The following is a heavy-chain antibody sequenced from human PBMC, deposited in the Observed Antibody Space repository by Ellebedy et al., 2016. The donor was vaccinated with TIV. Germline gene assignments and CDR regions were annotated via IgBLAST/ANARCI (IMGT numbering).Heavy chain of an antibody. CDR1: GGSFSGYY. V-gene: IGHV4-34*01. CDR2: INHSGST. D-gene: IGHD3-3*01. Sequence: GSLRLXXAVYGGSFSGYYWSWIRQPPGKGLEWIGEINHSGSTNYNPSLKSRVTISVDTSKNQFSLKLSSVTAADTAVYYCARGRITIFGVVINGYYYYMDVWGKGTTVTVSS. CDR3: ARGRITIFGVVINGYYYYMDV. J-gene: IGHJ6*03.